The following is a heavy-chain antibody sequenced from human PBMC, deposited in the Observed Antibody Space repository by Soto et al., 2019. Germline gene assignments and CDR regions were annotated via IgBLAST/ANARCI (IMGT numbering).Heavy chain of an antibody. V-gene: IGHV1-58*01. Sequence: QMQLVQSGPEVKKPGTSVKVSCKASEFTFTSSPVQWVRQARGQRLEWIGWIVVGSGNTNYAQKFQERVTITRDMSTSTAYMELSSLRSEDTAVYYCAFSDYSPRHYFDYWGQGTLVTVSS. CDR1: EFTFTSSP. D-gene: IGHD3-22*01. CDR2: IVVGSGNT. J-gene: IGHJ4*02. CDR3: AFSDYSPRHYFDY.